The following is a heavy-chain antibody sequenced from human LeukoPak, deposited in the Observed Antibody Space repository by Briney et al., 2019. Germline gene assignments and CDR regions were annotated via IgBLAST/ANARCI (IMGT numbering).Heavy chain of an antibody. CDR2: IYTSGST. CDR1: GGSISSYY. Sequence: SETLSLTCTVSGGSISSYYWSWIRQPAGKGLEWIGRIYTSGSTNYNPSLKSRVTISVDTSRNQFSLKLSSVTTADTAVYYCARGSYDISTDYVYPRLLWFDPWGQGALVTVSS. V-gene: IGHV4-4*07. D-gene: IGHD3-9*01. CDR3: ARGSYDISTDYVYPRLLWFDP. J-gene: IGHJ5*02.